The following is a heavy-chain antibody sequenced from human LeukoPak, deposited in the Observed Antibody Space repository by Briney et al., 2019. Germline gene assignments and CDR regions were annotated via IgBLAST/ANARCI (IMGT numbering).Heavy chain of an antibody. D-gene: IGHD3-10*01. Sequence: PGGSLRLSCAASGFTFSSHWMPWVRQAPGKGLVWVSRISIDGSRTSYADSVKGRFTISRDNAKNTLYLQMNSLRAEDTAVYYCAREVRGSNAFDIWGQGTMVTVSS. CDR2: ISIDGSRT. CDR1: GFTFSSHW. CDR3: AREVRGSNAFDI. V-gene: IGHV3-74*01. J-gene: IGHJ3*02.